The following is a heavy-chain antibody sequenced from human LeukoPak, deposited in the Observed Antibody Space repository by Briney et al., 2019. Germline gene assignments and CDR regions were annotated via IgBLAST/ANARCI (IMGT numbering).Heavy chain of an antibody. Sequence: GASVKVSCTASGYTFTSSGISWVRQAPGHGLEWMGWISAYNGNTNYAQKLQGRVTMTTDTSTSTAYMELRSLRSDDTAVYYGASQWLGIDYGGQGTLVTVS. CDR3: ASQWLGIDY. D-gene: IGHD6-19*01. V-gene: IGHV1-18*01. CDR1: GYTFTSSG. J-gene: IGHJ4*02. CDR2: ISAYNGNT.